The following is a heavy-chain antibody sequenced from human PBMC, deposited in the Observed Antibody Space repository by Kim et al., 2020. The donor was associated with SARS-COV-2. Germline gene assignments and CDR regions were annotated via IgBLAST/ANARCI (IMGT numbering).Heavy chain of an antibody. CDR3: ARGAPGVVRGAYTGRNFDY. J-gene: IGHJ4*02. V-gene: IGHV4-34*01. D-gene: IGHD3-10*01. Sequence: SETLSLTCAVYGGSFSGYYWSWIRQPPGKGLEWIGEINHSGSTNYNPSLKSRVTISVDTSKNQFSLKLSSVTAADTAVYYCARGAPGVVRGAYTGRNFDYWGQGTLVTVSS. CDR1: GGSFSGYY. CDR2: INHSGST.